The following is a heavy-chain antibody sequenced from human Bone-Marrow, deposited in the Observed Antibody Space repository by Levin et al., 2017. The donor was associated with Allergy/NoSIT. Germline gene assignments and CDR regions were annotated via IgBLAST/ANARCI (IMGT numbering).Heavy chain of an antibody. D-gene: IGHD3-10*01. V-gene: IGHV4-59*01. CDR3: ARDWGPWWFGESHAMDV. Sequence: PSETLSLTCTVSGGSISGYYWTWIRQPPGRGLEYIGYIYYSGSTNYNPSLESRVTISLDKSLNEISLQLTSVTAADTAVYYCARDWGPWWFGESHAMDVWGQGTTVIVSS. CDR2: IYYSGST. J-gene: IGHJ6*02. CDR1: GGSISGYY.